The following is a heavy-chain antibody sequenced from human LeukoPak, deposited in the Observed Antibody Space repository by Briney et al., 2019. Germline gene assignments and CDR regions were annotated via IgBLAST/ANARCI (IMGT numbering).Heavy chain of an antibody. J-gene: IGHJ3*02. D-gene: IGHD2-15*01. Sequence: PGGALRLSCAASGFTFSSYAIGWGRQAPGKGLEWVSPISGRGGSTYYADSVKGRFTISRDNSKNTLYLQMNSLRAEDTAVYYCAKDQFTGSCSGGSCLGDAFDIWGQGTMVTVSS. V-gene: IGHV3-23*01. CDR3: AKDQFTGSCSGGSCLGDAFDI. CDR2: ISGRGGST. CDR1: GFTFSSYA.